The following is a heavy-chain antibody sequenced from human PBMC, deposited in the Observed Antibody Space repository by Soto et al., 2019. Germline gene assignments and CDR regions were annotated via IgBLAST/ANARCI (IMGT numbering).Heavy chain of an antibody. D-gene: IGHD1-1*01. J-gene: IGHJ4*02. Sequence: GASVKVSCKASGYTFTSYGISWVRQAPGQGLEWMGWISAYNGNTNYAQKLQGRVTMTTDTSTSTACMELRSLRSDDTAVYYCARDQWGTGTTQVEESFDYWGQGTLVTVSS. CDR3: ARDQWGTGTTQVEESFDY. CDR2: ISAYNGNT. CDR1: GYTFTSYG. V-gene: IGHV1-18*01.